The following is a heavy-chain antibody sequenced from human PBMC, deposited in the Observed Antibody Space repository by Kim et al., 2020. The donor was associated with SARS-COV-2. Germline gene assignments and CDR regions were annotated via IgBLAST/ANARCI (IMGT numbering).Heavy chain of an antibody. Sequence: GGSLRLSCAASGFTFSSYAMSWVRQAPGKGLEWVSAISGSGGSTYYADSVKGRFTISRDNSKNTLYLQMNSLRAEDTAVYYCAKVRARLLGYYYYGMDVWDQGTTVNVSS. CDR2: ISGSGGST. CDR1: GFTFSSYA. D-gene: IGHD2-8*02. CDR3: AKVRARLLGYYYYGMDV. V-gene: IGHV3-23*01. J-gene: IGHJ6*02.